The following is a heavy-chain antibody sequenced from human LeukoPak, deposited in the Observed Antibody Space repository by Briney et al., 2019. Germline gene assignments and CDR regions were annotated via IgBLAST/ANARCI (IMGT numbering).Heavy chain of an antibody. J-gene: IGHJ4*02. V-gene: IGHV3-30*02. Sequence: PGGSLRLSCAASGFTFSSYGMHWVRQAPGKGLEWVAFIRYDGSNKYYADSVKGRFTISRDNSKNTLYLQMNSLRAEDTAVYYCAKTVPPRITMVRGVIRGYFDYWGQGTLVTVSS. D-gene: IGHD3-10*01. CDR1: GFTFSSYG. CDR3: AKTVPPRITMVRGVIRGYFDY. CDR2: IRYDGSNK.